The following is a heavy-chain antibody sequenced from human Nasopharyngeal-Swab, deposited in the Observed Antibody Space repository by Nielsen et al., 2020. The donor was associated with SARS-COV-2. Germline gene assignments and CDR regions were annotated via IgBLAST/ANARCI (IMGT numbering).Heavy chain of an antibody. V-gene: IGHV3-73*01. CDR1: GFIFSDSA. J-gene: IGHJ4*02. CDR2: IRRQGNSYAT. D-gene: IGHD2-15*01. CDR3: TRCGGSCYTGKDY. Sequence: GESLKISCAASGFIFSDSAIHWVRQASGKGLEWVGRIRRQGNSYATEYAASVEGRFTISRDDSKNTAYLQMNSLITEDTAVYYCTRCGGSCYTGKDYWGQGTLVTVSS.